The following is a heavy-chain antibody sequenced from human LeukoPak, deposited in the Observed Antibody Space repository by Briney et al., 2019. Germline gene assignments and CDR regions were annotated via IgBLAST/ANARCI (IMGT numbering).Heavy chain of an antibody. CDR3: AKDLSDYGDRRQPNCFDP. D-gene: IGHD4-17*01. CDR2: IWYDGSNK. CDR1: GFTFSSYG. Sequence: GGSLRLSCAASGFTFSSYGMHWVRQAPGKGLEWVAVIWYDGSNKLYADSVKSRFTISRDNSKNTLYLQMNSLRAEDTAVYYCAKDLSDYGDRRQPNCFDPWGQGTLVTVSS. J-gene: IGHJ5*02. V-gene: IGHV3-33*06.